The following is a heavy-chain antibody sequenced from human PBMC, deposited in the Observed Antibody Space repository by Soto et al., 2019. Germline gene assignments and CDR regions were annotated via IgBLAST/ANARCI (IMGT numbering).Heavy chain of an antibody. J-gene: IGHJ4*02. D-gene: IGHD6-25*01. V-gene: IGHV3-11*05. CDR3: AFPSRLPNY. CDR2: ISISGTDT. CDR1: GFTFTDYS. Sequence: QVQLVESGGALVKPGGSLRLSCVASGFTFTDYSMNWIRQTPGKGLEWLSYISISGTDTNYADSVKGRFTISRDNAKNSIYLQMNSLRVDDTAVYYCAFPSRLPNYWGQGTLVTVSS.